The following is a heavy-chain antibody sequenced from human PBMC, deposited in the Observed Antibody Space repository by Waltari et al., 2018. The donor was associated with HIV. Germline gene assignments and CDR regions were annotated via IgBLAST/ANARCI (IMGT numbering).Heavy chain of an antibody. CDR3: ARVAARTSYYFYYMDV. CDR2: ISQSGDT. V-gene: IGHV4-4*03. J-gene: IGHJ6*03. D-gene: IGHD6-6*01. Sequence: PPGGSSLACAVSGVSISSTNWWSWVRQPPGKGLEWIGEISQSGDTNYNPSLKSRVAISVDKSKTQFSLMLSSVTAADTAVYYCARVAARTSYYFYYMDVWGRGTTVTVSS. CDR1: GVSISSTNW.